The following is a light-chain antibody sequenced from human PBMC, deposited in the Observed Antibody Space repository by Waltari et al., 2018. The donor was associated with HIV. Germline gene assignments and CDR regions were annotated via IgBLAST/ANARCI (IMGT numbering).Light chain of an antibody. CDR2: WAS. Sequence: EYMGVSPGERATINCKSSQNVLSSSNNKNYLVWYQQKPGQPPKLLIYWASTRESGVPDRFSGSGSGTDFTLTITSLQAEDVAVYYCQQYYSTPWTFGQGTKVEIK. V-gene: IGKV4-1*01. CDR1: QNVLSSSNNKNY. J-gene: IGKJ1*01. CDR3: QQYYSTPWT.